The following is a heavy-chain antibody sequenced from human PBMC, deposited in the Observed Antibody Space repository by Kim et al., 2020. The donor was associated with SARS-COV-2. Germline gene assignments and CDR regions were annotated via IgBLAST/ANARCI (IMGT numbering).Heavy chain of an antibody. D-gene: IGHD6-6*01. Sequence: IYYTDYVKGPITIATDNAKNSLYLQMTSLRAEDTAVYYCARDRPNWFDPWGQGTLVTVSS. J-gene: IGHJ5*02. CDR3: ARDRPNWFDP. CDR2: I. V-gene: IGHV3-48*04.